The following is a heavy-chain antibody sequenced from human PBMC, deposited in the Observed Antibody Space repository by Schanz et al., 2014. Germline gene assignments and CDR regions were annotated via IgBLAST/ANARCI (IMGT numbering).Heavy chain of an antibody. CDR3: ARGRGYIIGQ. D-gene: IGHD3-10*01. V-gene: IGHV3-7*01. CDR2: INLDGSGK. CDR1: GFTFTNYW. Sequence: EVQLVESGGGLVQPGGSLRLSCAASGFTFTNYWMTWVRQAPGKGLEWVANINLDGSGKIYLGSVRGRFAISRDDAQNSVYLQMDSLRADDTSVYYCARGRGYIIGQWGQGILVTVSS. J-gene: IGHJ4*02.